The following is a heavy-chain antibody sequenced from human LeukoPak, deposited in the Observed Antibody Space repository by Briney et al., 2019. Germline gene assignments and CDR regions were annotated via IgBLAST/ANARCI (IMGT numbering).Heavy chain of an antibody. CDR3: ARGLRRYFDH. J-gene: IGHJ4*02. V-gene: IGHV1-46*01. CDR1: GYTFTSYY. CDR2: INSSGGST. D-gene: IGHD4-17*01. Sequence: ASVKVSCKASGYTFTSYYMHWVRQAPGQGPEWMGIINSSGGSTSYAQKFQGRVTMTRDTSTSTVYMELSSLTSEDTAVYYCARGLRRYFDHWGQGTLVTVSS.